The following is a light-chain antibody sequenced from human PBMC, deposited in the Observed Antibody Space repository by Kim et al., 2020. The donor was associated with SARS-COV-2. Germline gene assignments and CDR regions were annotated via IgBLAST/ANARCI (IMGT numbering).Light chain of an antibody. V-gene: IGLV3-1*01. Sequence: SYELTQPPAVSVSPGQTASITCSGVKLGDKYACWYQQKPGQSPVLVIYQDSERPSGIPERFSGSNSRQTATLTISGTQPRDEAVFYCQAWESNTGGFGGGTQLTVI. CDR2: QDS. CDR3: QAWESNTGG. J-gene: IGLJ3*02. CDR1: KLGDKY.